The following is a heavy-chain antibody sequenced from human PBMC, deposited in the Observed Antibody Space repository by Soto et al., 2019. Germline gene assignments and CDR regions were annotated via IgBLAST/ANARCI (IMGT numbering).Heavy chain of an antibody. V-gene: IGHV1-69*01. CDR3: AWGHSWQQRVEGDACDI. D-gene: IGHD6-13*01. Sequence: QVQLVQSGAEVKKPGSSVKVSCKASGGTFSSYAISWVRQAPGQGLEWMGGIIPIFGTANYAQKFQGRVTITADESTRTDYMELSSLRSEDTAVYYCAWGHSWQQRVEGDACDIWGQGTMVTVSS. J-gene: IGHJ3*02. CDR1: GGTFSSYA. CDR2: IIPIFGTA.